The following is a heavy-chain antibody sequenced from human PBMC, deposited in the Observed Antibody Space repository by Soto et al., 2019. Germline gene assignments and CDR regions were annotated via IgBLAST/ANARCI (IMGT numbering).Heavy chain of an antibody. Sequence: PSETLSLTCSVSGGSITTGGTYWSWARLLPGKGLQWFGYIYYTGAAYYNPSLGGRVSMSVETSKSQFSLKLTSVTVADTAVYYCASYRGALYFESWGPGILVTVSS. CDR3: ASYRGALYFES. V-gene: IGHV4-30-4*02. CDR1: GGSITTGGTY. J-gene: IGHJ4*02. D-gene: IGHD3-16*01. CDR2: IYYTGAA.